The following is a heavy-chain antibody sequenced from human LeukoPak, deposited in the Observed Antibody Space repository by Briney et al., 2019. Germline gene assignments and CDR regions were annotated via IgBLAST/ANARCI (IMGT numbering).Heavy chain of an antibody. J-gene: IGHJ2*01. CDR3: ARDQGMIVVRTTNWYFDL. Sequence: GGSLRLSCAASGFTVSSNYMSWVRQAPGKGLEWVSVIYSGGSTYYADSVKGRFTISRDNGKNSLYLQINSLRADDTAVYYCARDQGMIVVRTTNWYFDLWGRGTLVTVSS. CDR1: GFTVSSNY. D-gene: IGHD3-22*01. V-gene: IGHV3-53*01. CDR2: IYSGGST.